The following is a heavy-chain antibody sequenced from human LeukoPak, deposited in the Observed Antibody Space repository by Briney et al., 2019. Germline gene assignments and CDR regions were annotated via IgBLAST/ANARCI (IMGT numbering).Heavy chain of an antibody. D-gene: IGHD4-17*01. CDR1: GGSFSGYY. V-gene: IGHV4-34*01. CDR3: ARDLPNYGRFDY. CDR2: INHSGST. J-gene: IGHJ4*02. Sequence: PSETLSLTCAVYGGSFSGYYWSWIRKPPGKGLEWIGEINHSGSTNYNPSLKSRVTISVDTSKNQFSLKLSSVTAADTAVYYCARDLPNYGRFDYWGQGTLVTVSS.